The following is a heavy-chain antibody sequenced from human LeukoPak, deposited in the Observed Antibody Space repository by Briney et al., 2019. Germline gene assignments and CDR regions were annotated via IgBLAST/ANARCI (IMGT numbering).Heavy chain of an antibody. Sequence: PGGSLRLSCAASGFTFSNAWMSWVRQAPGKGLEWVGRIKSKTDGGTTDYAAPVKGRFTISRDDSKNTLYLQMNSLKTEDTAVYYCEGEHYDSSGYYVTSIGFDYWGQGTLVTVSS. J-gene: IGHJ4*02. CDR2: IKSKTDGGTT. D-gene: IGHD3-22*01. V-gene: IGHV3-15*01. CDR3: EGEHYDSSGYYVTSIGFDY. CDR1: GFTFSNAW.